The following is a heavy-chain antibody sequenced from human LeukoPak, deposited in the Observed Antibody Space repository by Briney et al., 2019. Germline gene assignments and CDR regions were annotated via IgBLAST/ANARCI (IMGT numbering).Heavy chain of an antibody. CDR3: ARAWFWAARMGWYFDL. Sequence: GASVKVSCKASGYTFTRYGIRWVRQAPGQGLEWMGWISAYNGNTNYAQKLQGRVNMTTDTSTSTAYMELRSLRSDDTAVYYCARAWFWAARMGWYFDLWGRGTLVTVSS. D-gene: IGHD6-6*01. CDR1: GYTFTRYG. CDR2: ISAYNGNT. J-gene: IGHJ2*01. V-gene: IGHV1-18*01.